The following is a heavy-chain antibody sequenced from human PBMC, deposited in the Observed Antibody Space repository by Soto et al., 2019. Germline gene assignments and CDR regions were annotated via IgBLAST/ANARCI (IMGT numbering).Heavy chain of an antibody. CDR2: IYYSGRT. V-gene: IGHV4-30-4*01. CDR3: AREVFDYGVLHHYALDV. Sequence: ASETLSLTCTVSGGSISRGDYYWSWIRQSPGKGLEWIGYIYYSGRTYYNPSLKSRVTISVDTSKNQFSLKLSSVTAADTAVYYCAREVFDYGVLHHYALDVWGQGTTVTVSS. J-gene: IGHJ6*02. D-gene: IGHD4-17*01. CDR1: GGSISRGDYY.